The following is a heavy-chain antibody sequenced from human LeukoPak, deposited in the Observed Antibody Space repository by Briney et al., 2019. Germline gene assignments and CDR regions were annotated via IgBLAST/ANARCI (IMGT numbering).Heavy chain of an antibody. CDR3: AKLKGQATRYDY. CDR1: GFTFGNNW. CDR2: INPDGRDK. Sequence: VGALRLSCAASGFTFGNNWMSWVRQAPGEGLEWVASINPDGRDKYYVDSVRGRFTISRDNDKNLLYLQMDSLRAEDAAVYHCAKLKGQATRYDYWGQGILVTVSS. D-gene: IGHD6-6*01. V-gene: IGHV3-7*01. J-gene: IGHJ4*02.